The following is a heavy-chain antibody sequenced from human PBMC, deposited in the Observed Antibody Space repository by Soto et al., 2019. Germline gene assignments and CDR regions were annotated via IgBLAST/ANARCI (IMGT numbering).Heavy chain of an antibody. Sequence: QVQLVESGGGVVQPGRSLRLSCAASGFTFSSYGMHWVRQAPGKGLEWVAVIWYDGSNKYYADSVKGRFTISRDNSKNTLYLQMNSLRAEDTAVYYCARDRVALTGRGFDYWGQGTLVTVSS. CDR2: IWYDGSNK. CDR1: GFTFSSYG. J-gene: IGHJ4*02. CDR3: ARDRVALTGRGFDY. D-gene: IGHD3-10*01. V-gene: IGHV3-33*01.